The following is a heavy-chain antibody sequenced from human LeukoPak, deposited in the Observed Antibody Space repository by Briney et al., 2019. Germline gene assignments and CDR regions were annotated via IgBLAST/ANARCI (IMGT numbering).Heavy chain of an antibody. J-gene: IGHJ6*03. Sequence: SETLSLTCTVSGGSISSGGYYWSWIRQHPGKGLEWIGYIYYSGSTYYNPSLKSRVTISVDTSKNQFSLKLSSVTAADTAVYYCARGYGSGSYYNVVHYYYMDVWGKGTTVTVSS. CDR1: GGSISSGGYY. CDR3: ARGYGSGSYYNVVHYYYMDV. V-gene: IGHV4-31*03. CDR2: IYYSGST. D-gene: IGHD3-10*01.